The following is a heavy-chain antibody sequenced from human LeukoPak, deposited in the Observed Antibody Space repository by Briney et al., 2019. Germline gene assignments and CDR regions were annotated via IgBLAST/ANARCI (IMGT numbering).Heavy chain of an antibody. D-gene: IGHD1-14*01. V-gene: IGHV1-46*01. Sequence: ASVKVSCKASGYTFTSYYMHWVRQAPGLGPEWMGIINLSGGSTSYAQKFQGRVTMTRDMSTSTVYMELSSLTSEDTAVYYCARDLGRAAPNRGWFDPWGQGTLVTVSS. CDR1: GYTFTSYY. J-gene: IGHJ5*02. CDR2: INLSGGST. CDR3: ARDLGRAAPNRGWFDP.